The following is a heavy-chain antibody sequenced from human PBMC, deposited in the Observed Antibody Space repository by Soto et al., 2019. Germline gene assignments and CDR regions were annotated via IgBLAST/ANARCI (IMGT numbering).Heavy chain of an antibody. Sequence: SVKVSCKASGVTFSSYAISWVRQAPGQGLEWMGGIIPIFGTANYAQKFQGRVTITADKSTSTAYMELSSLRSEDTAVYYCARWDAAAGTFDYWGQGTLVTVSS. CDR1: GVTFSSYA. D-gene: IGHD6-13*01. CDR2: IIPIFGTA. V-gene: IGHV1-69*06. CDR3: ARWDAAAGTFDY. J-gene: IGHJ4*02.